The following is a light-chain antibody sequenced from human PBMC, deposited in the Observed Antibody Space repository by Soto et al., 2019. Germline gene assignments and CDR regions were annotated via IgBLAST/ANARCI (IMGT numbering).Light chain of an antibody. V-gene: IGLV6-57*04. CDR1: SGSIGSNY. Sequence: NFMLTQPHSVSESPGKTVTISCTRSSGSIGSNYVQWYQQRPGSAPTTIIYEDNRRPSGVPDRFSGSSDSSSNSASLTISGLQTEDEADYYCQSYDNGNQIFGGGTKLTVL. CDR3: QSYDNGNQI. CDR2: EDN. J-gene: IGLJ2*01.